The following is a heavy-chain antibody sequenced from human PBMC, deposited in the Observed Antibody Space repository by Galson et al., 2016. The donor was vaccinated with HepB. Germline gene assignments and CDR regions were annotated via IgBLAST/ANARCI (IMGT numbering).Heavy chain of an antibody. CDR1: GFTFSNGG. CDR3: AKNNGWKYYRCDQ. D-gene: IGHD2/OR15-2a*01. J-gene: IGHJ4*02. Sequence: SLRLSCAASGFTFSNGGMHWVRQAPGKGLEWVAVIWNDGSKKYYADSVKGRFTISRDNSKNTLYLQMDSLRAEDTAMYYCAKNNGWKYYRCDQWGQGILVTVSS. V-gene: IGHV3-33*06. CDR2: IWNDGSKK.